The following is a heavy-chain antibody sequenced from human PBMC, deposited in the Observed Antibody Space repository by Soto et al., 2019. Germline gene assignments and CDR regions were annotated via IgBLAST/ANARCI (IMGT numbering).Heavy chain of an antibody. CDR2: MNPNSGNT. CDR1: GYTFTSYD. V-gene: IGHV1-8*01. J-gene: IGHJ6*03. D-gene: IGHD2-21*01. Sequence: ASVKVSCKASGYTFTSYDINWVRQATGQGLEWMGWMNPNSGNTGYAQKFQGRVTMTRNTSISTAYMELSSLRSEDTAVYYCARGLGRPIDLHYYYYMDVWGKGTTVTVSS. CDR3: ARGLGRPIDLHYYYYMDV.